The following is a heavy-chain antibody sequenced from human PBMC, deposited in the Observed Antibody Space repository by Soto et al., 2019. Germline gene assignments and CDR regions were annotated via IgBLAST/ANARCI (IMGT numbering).Heavy chain of an antibody. CDR1: GFILSGYD. CDR2: IVTAGDP. V-gene: IGHV3-13*05. D-gene: IGHD3-22*01. CDR3: ARAGYDSSGYYFYAMDV. J-gene: IGHJ6*02. Sequence: EEQLVESGGGLVQPGGSLRLSCVASGFILSGYDMHWVRQATGEGLEWVSAIVTAGDPYYSGSVKGRFTISRGNAENSVYLQMNSLRAGDTAVYYCARAGYDSSGYYFYAMDVWGPWTTVTVSS.